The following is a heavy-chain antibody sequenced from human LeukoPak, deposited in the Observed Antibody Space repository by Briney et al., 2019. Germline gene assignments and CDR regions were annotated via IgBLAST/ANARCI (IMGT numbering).Heavy chain of an antibody. V-gene: IGHV4-4*02. CDR3: ASMPDTAMAAGAFDI. J-gene: IGHJ3*02. Sequence: SETLSLTCAVSGGSISSSNWWSWVRQPPGKGLEWIGEIYHSGSTNYNPSLKSRVTISVDKSKNQFSLKLSSVTAADTAVYYCASMPDTAMAAGAFDIWGQGTMVTVSS. CDR1: GGSISSSNW. D-gene: IGHD5-18*01. CDR2: IYHSGST.